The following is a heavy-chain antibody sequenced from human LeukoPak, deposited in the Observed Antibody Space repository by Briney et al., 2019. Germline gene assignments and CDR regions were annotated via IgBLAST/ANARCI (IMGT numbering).Heavy chain of an antibody. J-gene: IGHJ4*02. CDR2: IFITGNT. Sequence: SETLSLTCSVSGGSISGHYWSWIRQPPGKELEWIGYIFITGNTIYNPSLSSRVTMLLDTSKNQFSLKLSSVTAADTAVYYCARFAYCGTGCWYYFDFWGRGMLVTVSS. V-gene: IGHV4-4*09. CDR1: GGSISGHY. D-gene: IGHD2-21*02. CDR3: ARFAYCGTGCWYYFDF.